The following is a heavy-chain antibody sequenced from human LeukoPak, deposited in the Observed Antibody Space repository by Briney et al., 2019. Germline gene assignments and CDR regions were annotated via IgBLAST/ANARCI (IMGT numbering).Heavy chain of an antibody. CDR2: IYYSGST. Sequence: PSETLSLTCAVYGASFSGYYWNWIRQHPGKGLEWIGYIYYSGSTYYNPSLKSRVTISVDTSKNQFSLKLSSVTAADTAVYYCARAPLDCSSTSCYTGPADYWGQGTLVTVSS. J-gene: IGHJ4*02. CDR3: ARAPLDCSSTSCYTGPADY. D-gene: IGHD2-2*02. V-gene: IGHV4-31*11. CDR1: GASFSGYY.